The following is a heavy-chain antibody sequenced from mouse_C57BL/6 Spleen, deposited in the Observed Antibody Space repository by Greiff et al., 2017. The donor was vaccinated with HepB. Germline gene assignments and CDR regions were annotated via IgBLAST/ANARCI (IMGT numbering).Heavy chain of an antibody. J-gene: IGHJ4*01. CDR3: TSYYSYFDY. CDR2: IDPETGGT. D-gene: IGHD1-1*02. V-gene: IGHV1-15*01. Sequence: QVQLQQSGAELVRPGASVTLSCKASGYTFTDYEMHWVKQTPVQGLEWIGAIDPETGGTAYNQKFKGKAILTADKSSSTAYMELRSLTSEDSAVYYCTSYYSYFDYWGQGTSVTVSS. CDR1: GYTFTDYE.